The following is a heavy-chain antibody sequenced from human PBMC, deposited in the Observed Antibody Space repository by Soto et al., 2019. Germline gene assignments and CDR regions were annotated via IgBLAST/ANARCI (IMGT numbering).Heavy chain of an antibody. CDR3: ASTRSAAVPYYYYCYFGMDV. J-gene: IGHJ6*02. V-gene: IGHV5-51*01. Sequence: GESLKISCKGSGYSFTSYWIGWVRQMPGKGLEWMGIIYPGDSDTRYSPSFQGQVTISADKSISTAYLQWSSLKASDTAMYYCASTRSAAVPYYYYCYFGMDVWGQGTTVTVSS. CDR1: GYSFTSYW. D-gene: IGHD6-13*01. CDR2: IYPGDSDT.